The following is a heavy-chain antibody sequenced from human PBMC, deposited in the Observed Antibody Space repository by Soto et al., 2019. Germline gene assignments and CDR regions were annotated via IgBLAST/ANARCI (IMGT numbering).Heavy chain of an antibody. Sequence: QVQLQESGPGLVKPSQTLSLTCTVSGCSISSGGYYWSWLRQHPGKGLEWIGYTYYSGSTYYNPSLKSRVTISVDTSKNQFSLKLSSVTAADTAVYYCAIYDSSGSRGFQHWGHGTLVTVSS. D-gene: IGHD3-22*01. CDR3: AIYDSSGSRGFQH. CDR2: TYYSGST. CDR1: GCSISSGGYY. J-gene: IGHJ1*01. V-gene: IGHV4-31*03.